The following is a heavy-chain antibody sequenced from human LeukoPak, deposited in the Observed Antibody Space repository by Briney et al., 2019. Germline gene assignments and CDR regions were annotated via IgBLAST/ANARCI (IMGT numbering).Heavy chain of an antibody. Sequence: GGSLRLSCAASGFTFSSFAMTWVRQAPGKGLEWVSSISGSGVSTYLADSVKGRFTVSRDNSKDTPYLQMDSLRADDTAVYLCAKKETKYSPGRSYMAVWGKGTTVTVSS. D-gene: IGHD5-12*01. CDR3: AKKETKYSPGRSYMAV. V-gene: IGHV3-23*01. CDR1: GFTFSSFA. CDR2: ISGSGVST. J-gene: IGHJ6*03.